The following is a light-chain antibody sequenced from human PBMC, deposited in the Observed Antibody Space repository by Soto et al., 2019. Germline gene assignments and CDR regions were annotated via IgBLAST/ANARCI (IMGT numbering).Light chain of an antibody. CDR3: QQYGSSPT. CDR1: QSVSSSH. J-gene: IGKJ4*01. CDR2: GAS. Sequence: EIVLTQSPGTLSLSPGERATLSCRASQSVSSSHLAWYQQKPGQAPRLLIYGASSSATGIPDRFSGSGSGTDFTLTISRLEPEDFAVYYCQQYGSSPTFGGGTKVEIK. V-gene: IGKV3-20*01.